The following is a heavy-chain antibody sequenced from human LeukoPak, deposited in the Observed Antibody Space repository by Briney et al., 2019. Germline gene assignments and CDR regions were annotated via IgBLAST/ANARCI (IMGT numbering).Heavy chain of an antibody. CDR2: ISAYNGNT. CDR3: ARDAPLGIVGATCLDY. Sequence: ASVKVSCKASGYTFTSYGISWVQQAPGQGLEWMGWISAYNGNTNYAQKLQGRVTMTTDTSTSTAYMELRSLRSDDTAVYYCARDAPLGIVGATCLDYWGQGTLVTVSS. CDR1: GYTFTSYG. J-gene: IGHJ4*02. V-gene: IGHV1-18*01. D-gene: IGHD1-26*01.